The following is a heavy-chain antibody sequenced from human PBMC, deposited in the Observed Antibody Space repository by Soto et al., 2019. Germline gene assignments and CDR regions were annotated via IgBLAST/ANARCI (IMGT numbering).Heavy chain of an antibody. CDR1: GGSFSGYY. V-gene: IGHV4-34*01. CDR2: INHSGST. CDR3: ARPAGEEAAPWYDY. Sequence: QVQLQQWGAGLLKPSETLSLTCAVYGGSFSGYYWSWIRQPPGKGLEWIGEINHSGSTNYNPSLKSRVTISVDTSKNQFSLKLSSVTAADTAVYYCARPAGEEAAPWYDYWGQGTLVTVSS. J-gene: IGHJ4*02. D-gene: IGHD3-10*01.